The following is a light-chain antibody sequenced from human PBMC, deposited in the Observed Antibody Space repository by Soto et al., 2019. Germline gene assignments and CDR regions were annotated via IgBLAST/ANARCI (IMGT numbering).Light chain of an antibody. V-gene: IGKV3-11*01. CDR1: QSVGTY. J-gene: IGKJ4*01. Sequence: EIVLTQSPATLSLSPGERATLSCRASQSVGTYLAWYQQRPGRAPRLLIYDASNRATGIPARFSGSGSGADFSLTISSLEPEDFEVYYCQQRSNWPPTFGGGTKVDIK. CDR2: DAS. CDR3: QQRSNWPPT.